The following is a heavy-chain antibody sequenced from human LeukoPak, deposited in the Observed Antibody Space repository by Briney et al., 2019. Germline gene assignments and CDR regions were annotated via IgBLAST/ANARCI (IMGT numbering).Heavy chain of an antibody. V-gene: IGHV1-46*01. CDR3: ARVATMIVVVNYFDY. CDR1: GYTFTNYG. Sequence: ASVKVSCKASGYTFTNYGINWVRQAPGQGLEWMGIINPSGGSTSYAQKFQGRVTMTRDTSTSTVYMELSSLRSEDTAVYYCARVATMIVVVNYFDYWGQGTLVTVSS. CDR2: INPSGGST. D-gene: IGHD3-22*01. J-gene: IGHJ4*02.